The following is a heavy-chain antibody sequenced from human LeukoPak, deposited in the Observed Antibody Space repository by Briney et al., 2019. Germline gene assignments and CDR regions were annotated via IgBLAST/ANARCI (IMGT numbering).Heavy chain of an antibody. V-gene: IGHV3-23*01. Sequence: LGGSLRLSCKPSGFTFSSYAMTWVRQAQGKGLEWVSAMGGSGDSPKYAHSVKGRFTMSRDSSRNTVYLQMNRLRPDDTAVYYCARDWSADYWGQGTLVTVSS. CDR1: GFTFSSYA. J-gene: IGHJ4*02. CDR3: ARDWSADY. CDR2: MGGSGDSP.